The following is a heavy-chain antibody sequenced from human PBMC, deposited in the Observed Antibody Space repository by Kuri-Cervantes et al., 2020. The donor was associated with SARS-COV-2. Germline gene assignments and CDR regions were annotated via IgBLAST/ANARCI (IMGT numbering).Heavy chain of an antibody. Sequence: ETLSLTCAASGFTFSSYSMNWVRQAPGKGLEWVSSIISSSSYIYYADSVKGRFTISRDNAKNSLYLKMNSPRAEDTAVYYCARDHVDYYFHYWGQGTLVTVSS. CDR1: GFTFSSYS. J-gene: IGHJ4*02. D-gene: IGHD4-17*01. V-gene: IGHV3-21*01. CDR3: ARDHVDYYFHY. CDR2: IISSSSYI.